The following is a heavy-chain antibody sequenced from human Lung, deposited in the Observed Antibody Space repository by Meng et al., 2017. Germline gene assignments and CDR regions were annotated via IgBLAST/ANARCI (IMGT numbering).Heavy chain of an antibody. CDR1: GYNFPDYY. V-gene: IGHV1-2*06. D-gene: IGHD6-13*01. CDR2: IDPKSGDT. Sequence: QGQLGQCGAEVKKPGASVKVSCKPSGYNFPDYYIHWVRLAPGQGLEWMGHIDPKSGDTRYAQKFQGRVTMTGDTSIGTAYMELTGLRSDDTALYYCARDEDISAAGKLFGDYWGQGTLVTVSS. J-gene: IGHJ4*02. CDR3: ARDEDISAAGKLFGDY.